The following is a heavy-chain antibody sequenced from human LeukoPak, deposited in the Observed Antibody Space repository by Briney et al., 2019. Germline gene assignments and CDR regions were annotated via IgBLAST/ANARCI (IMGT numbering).Heavy chain of an antibody. V-gene: IGHV1-8*03. J-gene: IGHJ4*02. CDR3: ARTTSLTASGYDY. CDR1: GYILINYH. CDR2: INPNNGDS. Sequence: ASVKVSCKASGYILINYHINWVRQATGQGLEWMGWINPNNGDSGYAQKFQGRVTITRDTSISAAYMELRSLTSEDTAVYFCARTTSLTASGYDYRGKGTLVTVSS. D-gene: IGHD4-17*01.